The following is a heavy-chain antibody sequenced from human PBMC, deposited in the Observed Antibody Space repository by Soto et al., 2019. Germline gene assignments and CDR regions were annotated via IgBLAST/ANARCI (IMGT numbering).Heavy chain of an antibody. J-gene: IGHJ5*02. CDR2: ISSGTSYT. CDR1: GFTFSDSS. V-gene: IGHV3-11*06. Sequence: QVQLVESGGGLVRPGESLRLSCAASGFTFSDSSMNWIRQAPGKGLEWVSYISSGTSYTNYADSVKGRFTISRDNAKNSLFLHMNSLRAEDTAVYYCARSVVSSTRFDPCGQGTLVTVSS. CDR3: ARSVVSSTRFDP. D-gene: IGHD6-13*01.